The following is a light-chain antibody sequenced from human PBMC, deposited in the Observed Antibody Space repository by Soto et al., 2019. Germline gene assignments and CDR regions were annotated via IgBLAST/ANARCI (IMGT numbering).Light chain of an antibody. Sequence: DIQMTQSPSTLPASVGGRVTITCRASQGIRNDLGWYQQKPGKAAKLLIYKASSLESGVTSRFSGSGSGTEFTLTISSLQPDDFATYYCQPYNSYPYTVGQGTQVEIK. CDR1: QGIRND. CDR2: KAS. CDR3: QPYNSYPYT. J-gene: IGKJ2*01. V-gene: IGKV1-5*03.